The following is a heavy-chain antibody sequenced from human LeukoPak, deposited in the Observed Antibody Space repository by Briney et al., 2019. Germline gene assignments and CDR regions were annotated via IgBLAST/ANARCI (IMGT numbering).Heavy chain of an antibody. Sequence: SETLSLTWAVYGGSFSGYYWSWIRQPPGKGLEWIGEINHSGSTNYNPSLKSRVTISVDTSKNQFSLKLSSVTAADTAVYYCARGYYYDSSGYYSAAYYFDYWGQGTLVTVSS. CDR1: GGSFSGYY. CDR3: ARGYYYDSSGYYSAAYYFDY. CDR2: INHSGST. D-gene: IGHD3-22*01. J-gene: IGHJ4*02. V-gene: IGHV4-34*01.